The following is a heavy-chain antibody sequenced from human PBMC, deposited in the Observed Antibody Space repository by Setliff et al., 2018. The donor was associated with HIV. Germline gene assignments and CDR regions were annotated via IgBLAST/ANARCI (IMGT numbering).Heavy chain of an antibody. V-gene: IGHV1-46*01. D-gene: IGHD3-10*01. Sequence: ASVKVSCKASGNTFSSRYMHWVRQAPGKGLEWMGLINPSGDITSYAEKFQGRVTMTRDTSTSTVYMELRSLRSEDTAIYYCASKGGSGNYPDSDAFDIWGQGTLVTVSS. CDR3: ASKGGSGNYPDSDAFDI. CDR1: GNTFSSRY. J-gene: IGHJ3*02. CDR2: INPSGDIT.